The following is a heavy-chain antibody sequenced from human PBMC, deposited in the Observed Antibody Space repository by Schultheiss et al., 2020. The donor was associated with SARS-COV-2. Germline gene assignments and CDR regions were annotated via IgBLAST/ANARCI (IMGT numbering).Heavy chain of an antibody. CDR2: IYYSGST. Sequence: SETLSLTCTVSGGSVSSGSYYWSWIRQPPGKGLEWIGYIYYSGSTNYNPSLKSRVTISVDTSKNQFSLQLNSVTPEDTAVYYCARGSGGYCSSTSCYSFDYWGQGTLVTVSS. V-gene: IGHV4-61*01. J-gene: IGHJ4*02. CDR3: ARGSGGYCSSTSCYSFDY. CDR1: GGSVSSGSYY. D-gene: IGHD2-2*01.